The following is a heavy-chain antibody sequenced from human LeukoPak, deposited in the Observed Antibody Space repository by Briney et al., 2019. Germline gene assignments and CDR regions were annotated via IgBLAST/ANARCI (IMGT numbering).Heavy chain of an antibody. CDR3: ARDRRWLQLNEVNFDI. CDR2: IIPIFGTA. Sequence: SVKVSCKASGYTFTSYGISWVRQAPGQGLEWMGGIIPIFGTANYAQKFQGRVTITADKSTSTAYMELSSLRSEDTAVYYCARDRRWLQLNEVNFDIWGQGTMVTVSS. D-gene: IGHD5-24*01. J-gene: IGHJ3*02. V-gene: IGHV1-69*06. CDR1: GYTFTSYG.